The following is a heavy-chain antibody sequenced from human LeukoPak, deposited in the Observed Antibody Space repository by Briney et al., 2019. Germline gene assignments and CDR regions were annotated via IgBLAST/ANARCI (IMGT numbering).Heavy chain of an antibody. J-gene: IGHJ4*02. D-gene: IGHD3-22*01. CDR2: IWYDGSNK. CDR3: AREYYYDSSGYYRGGYFDY. V-gene: IGHV3-33*01. Sequence: PGGSLRLSCAASGFTFSSYGMHWVRQAPGKGLEWVAVIWYDGSNKYYADSVKGRFTISRDNSKNTLYLQMNSLRAEDTAVYYCAREYYYDSSGYYRGGYFDYWGQGTLVTVSS. CDR1: GFTFSSYG.